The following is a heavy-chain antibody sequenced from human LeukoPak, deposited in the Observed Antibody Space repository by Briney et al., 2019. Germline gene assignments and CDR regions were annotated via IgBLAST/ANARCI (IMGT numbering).Heavy chain of an antibody. CDR3: ARGYSSIRGWFDP. V-gene: IGHV4-61*01. CDR2: IYYSGST. Sequence: NPSETLSLTCTVSGGSVSSGSYYWNWIRQPPGKGLEWIGYIYYSGSTNYNPSLNSRVTKSLDTSKNLFSLKLSSVTAADTAVFCCARGYSSIRGWFDPWGQGTPVTVSS. D-gene: IGHD6-13*01. CDR1: GGSVSSGSYY. J-gene: IGHJ5*02.